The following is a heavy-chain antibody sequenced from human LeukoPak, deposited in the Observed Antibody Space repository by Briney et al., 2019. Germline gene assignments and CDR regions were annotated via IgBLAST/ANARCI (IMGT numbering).Heavy chain of an antibody. V-gene: IGHV1-18*01. Sequence: GASVKVSCKASGGTFSSYAISWVRQAPGQGLEWMGWISAYNGNTNYAQKLQGRVTMTTDTSTSTAYMELRSLRPDDTAVYYCARDRGSGLFDYWGQGTLVTVSS. D-gene: IGHD3-10*01. CDR2: ISAYNGNT. CDR1: GGTFSSYA. J-gene: IGHJ4*02. CDR3: ARDRGSGLFDY.